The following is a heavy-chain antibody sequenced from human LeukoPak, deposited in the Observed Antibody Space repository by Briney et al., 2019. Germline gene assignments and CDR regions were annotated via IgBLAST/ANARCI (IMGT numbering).Heavy chain of an antibody. CDR2: IYYSGST. CDR3: ARLGSAAMPFDY. D-gene: IGHD2-2*01. V-gene: IGHV4-61*08. Sequence: SETLSFTCTVSGGSISSGGYYWSWIRQHPGEGLEWIGYIYYSGSTNYNPSLKSRVNISVDTSKNQFSLNLSSVTAADTAVYYRARLGSAAMPFDYWGQGTLVTVSS. J-gene: IGHJ4*02. CDR1: GGSISSGGYY.